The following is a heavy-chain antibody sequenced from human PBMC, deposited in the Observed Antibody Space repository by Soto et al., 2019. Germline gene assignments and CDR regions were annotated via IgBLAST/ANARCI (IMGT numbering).Heavy chain of an antibody. J-gene: IGHJ6*02. CDR1: CDSITNTDYY. CDR3: ARDGPYYYGMEV. V-gene: IGHV4-30-4*01. CDR2: IDYSGST. Sequence: SEPLSLTCTVSCDSITNTDYYWNWIRQSPGKGLEWIGSIDYSGSTYYNPSLKSRVIISADTSKNQFSLKLRSVTAADTALYFCARDGPYYYGMEVWGQGTKVTV.